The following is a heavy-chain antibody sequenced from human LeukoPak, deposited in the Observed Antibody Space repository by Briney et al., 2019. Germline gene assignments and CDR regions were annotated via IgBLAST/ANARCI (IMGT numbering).Heavy chain of an antibody. CDR3: AREMRSAWASFDP. J-gene: IGHJ5*02. V-gene: IGHV4-38-2*02. CDR2: IYHSGTT. D-gene: IGHD1-26*01. Sequence: SETLSLTCSVSGYSISSGYYWGWIRQPPGKGLEWIGTIYHSGTTFYNPSLQSRVTVSLDTSKNQFPLKLSSVTAADTAVYYCAREMRSAWASFDPWGQGTLVTVSS. CDR1: GYSISSGYY.